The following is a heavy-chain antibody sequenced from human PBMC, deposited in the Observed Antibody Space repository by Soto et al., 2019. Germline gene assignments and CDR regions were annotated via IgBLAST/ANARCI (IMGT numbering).Heavy chain of an antibody. Sequence: ASVKVSCKXSGYTLTSYGISWVRQAPGQGLEWMGWISAYNGNTNYAQKLQGRVTMTTDTSTSTAYMELRSLRSDDTAVYYCARARQWLVYLDPWGQGTLVTVSS. D-gene: IGHD6-19*01. V-gene: IGHV1-18*01. CDR3: ARARQWLVYLDP. CDR1: GYTLTSYG. CDR2: ISAYNGNT. J-gene: IGHJ5*02.